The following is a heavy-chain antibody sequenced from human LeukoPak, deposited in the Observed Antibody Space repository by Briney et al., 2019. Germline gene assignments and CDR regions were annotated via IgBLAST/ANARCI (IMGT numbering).Heavy chain of an antibody. J-gene: IGHJ1*01. Sequence: SVKASCKASGGTFSSYAISWVRQAPGQGLEWMGGIIPIFGTANYAQKFQGRVTITADKSTSTAYMELSSLRSEDTAVYYCARGVVVTATPAEYFQHWGQGTLVTVSS. CDR2: IIPIFGTA. V-gene: IGHV1-69*06. CDR3: ARGVVVTATPAEYFQH. D-gene: IGHD2-21*02. CDR1: GGTFSSYA.